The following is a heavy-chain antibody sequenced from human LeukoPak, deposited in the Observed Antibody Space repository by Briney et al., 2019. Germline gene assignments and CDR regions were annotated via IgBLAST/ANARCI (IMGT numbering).Heavy chain of an antibody. D-gene: IGHD6-19*01. CDR1: GGTFSSYA. CDR2: IIPIFGTA. CDR3: ARGSGWSYYMDV. J-gene: IGHJ6*03. Sequence: SVKVSCKASGGTFSSYAISWVRQAPGQGLEWMGGIIPIFGTANYAQKFQGRVTIAADESTSTAYMELSSLRSEDTAVYYCARGSGWSYYMDVWGKGTTVTVSS. V-gene: IGHV1-69*01.